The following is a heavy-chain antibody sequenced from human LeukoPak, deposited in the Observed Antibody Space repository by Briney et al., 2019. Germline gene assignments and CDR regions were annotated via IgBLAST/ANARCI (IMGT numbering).Heavy chain of an antibody. J-gene: IGHJ4*02. CDR2: IYYSGST. Sequence: PSQTLSLTCTVSGGSINSGDYYWNWIRQPPGKGLEWIGYIYYSGSTYFNPSLKSRVTISVDTSKNQFSLKLSSVTAADTAVYYCARGKSKFDYWGQGTLVTVSS. V-gene: IGHV4-30-4*01. CDR1: GGSINSGDYY. CDR3: ARGKSKFDY.